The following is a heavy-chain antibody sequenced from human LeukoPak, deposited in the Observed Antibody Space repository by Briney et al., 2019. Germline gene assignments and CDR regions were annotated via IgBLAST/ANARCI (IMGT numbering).Heavy chain of an antibody. CDR1: GYTFTSYG. J-gene: IGHJ4*02. V-gene: IGHV1-18*01. CDR2: ISAYNGNT. Sequence: GASAKVSCKASGYTFTSYGISWVRQAPGQGLEWMGWISAYNGNTNYAQKLQGRVTMTTDTSTSTAYMELRSLRSDDTAVYYCARGPPSYYYDSPGQPFDYWGQGTLVTVSS. CDR3: ARGPPSYYYDSPGQPFDY. D-gene: IGHD3-22*01.